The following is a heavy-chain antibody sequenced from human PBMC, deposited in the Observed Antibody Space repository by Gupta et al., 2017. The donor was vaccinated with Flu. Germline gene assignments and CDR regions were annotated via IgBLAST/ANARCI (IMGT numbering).Heavy chain of an antibody. CDR2: VNAGNGNT. CDR3: ASHLWEQLPVFDD. D-gene: IGHD6-6*01. J-gene: IGHJ4*01. Sequence: QVQLVQSGAEVKKPGASVTVSCKASGGTYYSYAIHRVRQAPGQRPEWMGWVNAGNGNTKYSGTLQERVTLTRDTSASTAYMEISSLRSEDTAVYYCASHLWEQLPVFDDWGKGTLIIVYS. CDR1: GGTYYSYA. V-gene: IGHV1-3*01.